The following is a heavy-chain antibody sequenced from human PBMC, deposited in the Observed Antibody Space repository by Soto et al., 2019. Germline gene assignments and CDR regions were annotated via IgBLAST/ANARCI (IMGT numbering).Heavy chain of an antibody. V-gene: IGHV1-18*01. CDR2: ISAYNGNT. J-gene: IGHJ4*02. CDR3: ARDVIVGATKGFDY. Sequence: ASVKISCKASGYTFTSYGISWVRQAPGQGLEWMGWISAYNGNTNYAQKLQGRVTMTTDTSTSTAYMELRSLRSDDTAVYYCARDVIVGATKGFDYWGEGTLVTVSS. D-gene: IGHD1-26*01. CDR1: GYTFTSYG.